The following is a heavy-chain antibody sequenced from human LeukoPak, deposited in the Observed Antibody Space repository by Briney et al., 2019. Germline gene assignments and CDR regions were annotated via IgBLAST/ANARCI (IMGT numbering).Heavy chain of an antibody. CDR1: GGSISSGGYY. D-gene: IGHD3-10*01. CDR2: IYYSGST. J-gene: IGHJ5*02. CDR3: ASMVRDPNWFDP. V-gene: IGHV4-31*03. Sequence: SQTLSLTCTVSGGSISSGGYYWSWIRQHPGKGLEWIGYIYYSGSTYYNPSLKSRVTISVDTSKNQFSLKLSSVTAADTAVYYCASMVRDPNWFDPWGQGTLVTVSS.